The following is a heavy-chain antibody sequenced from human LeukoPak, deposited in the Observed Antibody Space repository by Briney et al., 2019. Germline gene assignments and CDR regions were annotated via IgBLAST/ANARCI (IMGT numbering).Heavy chain of an antibody. Sequence: GGSLRLSCAASGFTFSSYWMSWVRQAPGKGLEWVANIKQDGSEKYYVDSVKGRFTISRDNAKNSLYLQMNSLRAEDTAVYYCARVPVGSSSWYYYYYYMDVWGKGTTVTVSS. CDR2: IKQDGSEK. D-gene: IGHD6-13*01. V-gene: IGHV3-7*01. CDR3: ARVPVGSSSWYYYYYYMDV. J-gene: IGHJ6*03. CDR1: GFTFSSYW.